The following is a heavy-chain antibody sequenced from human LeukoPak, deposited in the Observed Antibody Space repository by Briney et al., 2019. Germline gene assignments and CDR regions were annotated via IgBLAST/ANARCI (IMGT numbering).Heavy chain of an antibody. CDR1: GFTFSGYA. CDR2: IYSGGST. D-gene: IGHD3-16*01. J-gene: IGHJ5*02. CDR3: ARVGGQTNWFDP. Sequence: GGSLRLSCAASGFTFSGYAMSWVRQAPGKGLEWVSVIYSGGSTYYADSVKGRFTISRDNSKNTLYLQMNSLRAEDTAVYYCARVGGQTNWFDPWGQGTLVTVSS. V-gene: IGHV3-53*01.